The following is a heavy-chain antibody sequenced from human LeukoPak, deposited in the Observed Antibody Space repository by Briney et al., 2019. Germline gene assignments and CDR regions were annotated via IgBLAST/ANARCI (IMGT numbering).Heavy chain of an antibody. V-gene: IGHV4-30-2*01. Sequence: SQTLSLTCAVPGGSISSGGYSWSWIRQPPGKGLEWIGYIYHSGSTYYNPSLKSRVTISVDRSKNQFSLKLSSVTAADTAVYYCARLLRFLDRGPFFDYWGQGTLVTVSS. CDR1: GGSISSGGYS. D-gene: IGHD3-3*01. CDR2: IYHSGST. J-gene: IGHJ4*02. CDR3: ARLLRFLDRGPFFDY.